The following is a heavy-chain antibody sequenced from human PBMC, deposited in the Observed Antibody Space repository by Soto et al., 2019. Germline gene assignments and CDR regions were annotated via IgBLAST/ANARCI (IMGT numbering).Heavy chain of an antibody. Sequence: SESLSLTCTVSGGSISSSSYYWGWIRQPPGKGLEWIGSIYYSGSTYYNPSLKSRVTISVDTSKNQFSLKLSSVTAADTAVYYCARRRKSSSNVYYYYYGMDVWGQGTTVTVSS. J-gene: IGHJ6*02. CDR3: ARRRKSSSNVYYYYYGMDV. CDR1: GGSISSSSYY. CDR2: IYYSGST. D-gene: IGHD6-6*01. V-gene: IGHV4-39*01.